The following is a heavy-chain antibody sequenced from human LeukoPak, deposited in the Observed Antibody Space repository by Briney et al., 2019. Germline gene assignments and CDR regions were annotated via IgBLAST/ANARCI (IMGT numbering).Heavy chain of an antibody. CDR1: GFTFSSYA. D-gene: IGHD3-22*01. CDR3: AKGRKTYYHDSYDY. CDR2: ISGSGGST. Sequence: PGGSLRLSCAATGFTFSSYAMSWARQAPGKGLEWVSAISGSGGSTYYADSVKGRFTISRDNSKNTPYLQMNSLRAEDTAVYYCAKGRKTYYHDSYDYWGQGTLVTVSS. V-gene: IGHV3-23*01. J-gene: IGHJ4*02.